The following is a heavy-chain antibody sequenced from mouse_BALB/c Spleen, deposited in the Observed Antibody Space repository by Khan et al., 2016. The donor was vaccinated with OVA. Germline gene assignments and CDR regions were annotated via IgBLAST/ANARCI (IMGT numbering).Heavy chain of an antibody. CDR3: ARGYYGNPLAY. V-gene: IGHV5-4*02. D-gene: IGHD2-1*01. Sequence: EVQLVESGGGLVKPGGSLKLSCAASGFTFSDYYMYWVRQTPEKRLEWVATISDGGSYTYYPASVKGRFTISRDDAKNNLYLQMSSLKSDDTAMYYCARGYYGNPLAYWGQGTLVTVSA. J-gene: IGHJ3*01. CDR1: GFTFSDYY. CDR2: ISDGGSYT.